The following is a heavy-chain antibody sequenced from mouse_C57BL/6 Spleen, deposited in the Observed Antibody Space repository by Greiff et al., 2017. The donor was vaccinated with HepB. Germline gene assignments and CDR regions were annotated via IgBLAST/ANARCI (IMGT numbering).Heavy chain of an antibody. D-gene: IGHD1-1*01. CDR1: GFTFSSYA. CDR3: ARAHYYGSSSYAMDY. V-gene: IGHV5-4*01. J-gene: IGHJ4*01. Sequence: EVQRVESGGGLVKPGGSLKLSCAASGFTFSSYAMSWVRQTPEKRLEWVATISDGGSYTYYPDNVKGRFTISRDNAKNNLYLQMSHLKSEDTAMYYCARAHYYGSSSYAMDYWGQGTSVTVSS. CDR2: ISDGGSYT.